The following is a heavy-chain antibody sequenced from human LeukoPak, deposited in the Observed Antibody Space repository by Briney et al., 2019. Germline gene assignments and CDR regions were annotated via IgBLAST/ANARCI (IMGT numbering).Heavy chain of an antibody. CDR3: AREDTAMAFDY. CDR1: GFTFSSYA. D-gene: IGHD5-18*01. CDR2: ISYDGSNK. V-gene: IGHV3-30-3*01. Sequence: GGSLRLSCAASGFTFSSYAMHWVRQAPGKGPEWVAVISYDGSNKYYADSVKGRFTISRDNSKNTLYLQMNSLRAEDTAVYYCAREDTAMAFDYWGQGTLVTVSS. J-gene: IGHJ4*02.